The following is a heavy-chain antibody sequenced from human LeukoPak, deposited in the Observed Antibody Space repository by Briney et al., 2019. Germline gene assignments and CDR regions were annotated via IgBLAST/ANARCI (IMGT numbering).Heavy chain of an antibody. Sequence: SQTLSLTCTVSNGSMNSGGYYWSWIRQHPGKGLEWIGSIYYFGNTYYNPSLRSRVIISVDTSKNQFSLKMSSVTAADTAVYYCARGSGYYDNRGTVSWFDPWGQGTLVTVSS. J-gene: IGHJ5*02. V-gene: IGHV4-31*03. CDR1: NGSMNSGGYY. CDR2: IYYFGNT. CDR3: ARGSGYYDNRGTVSWFDP. D-gene: IGHD3-22*01.